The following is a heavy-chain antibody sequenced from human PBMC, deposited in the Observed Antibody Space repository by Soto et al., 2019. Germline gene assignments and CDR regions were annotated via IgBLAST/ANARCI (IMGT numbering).Heavy chain of an antibody. D-gene: IGHD2-2*01. V-gene: IGHV1-2*02. CDR1: GYTFTGYY. CDR3: ARERYQVISDGMDV. CDR2: INPQTGGT. J-gene: IGHJ6*02. Sequence: QVQLVQSGAEVKTPGASVRVSCKASGYTFTGYYIHWVREAPGQGQERMGWINPQTGGTSYAQKFQGRVTLSRDTSIYTAYLELTRVRFDDAAVYFCARERYQVISDGMDVWGQGTTVTVSS.